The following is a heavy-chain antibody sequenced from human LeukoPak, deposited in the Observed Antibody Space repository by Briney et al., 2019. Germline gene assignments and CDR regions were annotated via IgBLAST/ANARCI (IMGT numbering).Heavy chain of an antibody. J-gene: IGHJ4*02. CDR2: IRYDGSNK. D-gene: IGHD3-22*01. V-gene: IGHV3-30*02. CDR3: AKDLPGYYDRGFDY. Sequence: PGGSLRLSCAASGFTFSSYGMHWVRQAPGKGLEWVAFIRYDGSNKYYADSVKGRFTISRDNSKNTLYLQMNSLRAEDTAVYYCAKDLPGYYDRGFDYWGQGTLVTVSS. CDR1: GFTFSSYG.